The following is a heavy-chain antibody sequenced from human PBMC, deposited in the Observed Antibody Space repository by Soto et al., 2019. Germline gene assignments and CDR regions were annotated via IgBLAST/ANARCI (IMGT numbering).Heavy chain of an antibody. Sequence: PSESLSLTCTVSGASIRGFYWNWIRKSAGKGLEWIGRIYATGTTDYNPSLKSRVMMSVDTSKKQFSLKLRSVTAADTAVYYCVRDGTKTLRDWFDPWGQGISVTVS. CDR2: IYATGTT. V-gene: IGHV4-4*07. D-gene: IGHD1-1*01. J-gene: IGHJ5*02. CDR1: GASIRGFY. CDR3: VRDGTKTLRDWFDP.